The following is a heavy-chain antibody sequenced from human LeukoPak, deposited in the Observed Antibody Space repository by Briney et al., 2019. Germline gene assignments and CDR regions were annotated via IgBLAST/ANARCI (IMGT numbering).Heavy chain of an antibody. CDR2: IFQRGYS. CDR1: GYSISSGYY. V-gene: IGHV4-38-2*01. J-gene: IGHJ5*02. D-gene: IGHD1-1*01. Sequence: SETLSLTCAVSGYSISSGYYWGWIRQPPGKGLHWIGSIFQRGYSYYNPSLKSRVTISVDTSRNQFSLKLSSVTAADTAVYYCARDKETTGNGRPNWFYPWGQGTLVTVSS. CDR3: ARDKETTGNGRPNWFYP.